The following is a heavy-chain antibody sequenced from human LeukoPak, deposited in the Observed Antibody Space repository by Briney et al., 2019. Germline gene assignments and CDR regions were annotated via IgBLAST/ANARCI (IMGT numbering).Heavy chain of an antibody. V-gene: IGHV4-31*03. CDR3: ARGDYDSSGYLFDY. Sequence: SETLSLTCTVSGGSISSGGYYWSWIRQHPGKGLEWIGYIYYSGSTYYNPSLKSRVTISVDTSKNQFSLKLSSVTAADTAVYYCARGDYDSSGYLFDYWGQGTLVTVSS. D-gene: IGHD3-22*01. J-gene: IGHJ4*02. CDR1: GGSISSGGYY. CDR2: IYYSGST.